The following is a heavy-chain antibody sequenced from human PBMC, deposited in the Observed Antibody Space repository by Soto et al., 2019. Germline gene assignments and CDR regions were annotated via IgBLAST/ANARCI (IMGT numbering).Heavy chain of an antibody. CDR1: GGSISSYY. J-gene: IGHJ6*02. Sequence: SETLSLTCTVSGGSISSYYWSWIRQTPGKGLERIGYIYYSGSTNYNPSLKSRVTISVDTSKNQFSLKLSSVTAADTALYYCARSVPFSTSCRKKASYYYYGMDVWGQGTTVTVSS. D-gene: IGHD2-2*01. V-gene: IGHV4-59*08. CDR2: IYYSGST. CDR3: ARSVPFSTSCRKKASYYYYGMDV.